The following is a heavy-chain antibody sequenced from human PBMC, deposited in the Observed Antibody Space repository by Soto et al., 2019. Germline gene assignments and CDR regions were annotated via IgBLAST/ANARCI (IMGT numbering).Heavy chain of an antibody. Sequence: QVQLVQSGAEVKKPGSSVKVSCKASGGTFSSYAISWVRQAPGQGLEWMGGIIPIFGTANYARKFQGRVTITADESTSTAYMELSSLRSEDTAVYYCARVMYYYDSSGWGLAYWGQGTLVTVSS. J-gene: IGHJ4*02. CDR3: ARVMYYYDSSGWGLAY. CDR1: GGTFSSYA. CDR2: IIPIFGTA. D-gene: IGHD3-22*01. V-gene: IGHV1-69*12.